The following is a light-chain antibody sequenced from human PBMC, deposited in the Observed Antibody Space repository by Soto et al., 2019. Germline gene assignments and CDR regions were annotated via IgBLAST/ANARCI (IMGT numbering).Light chain of an antibody. CDR3: QQYHNWPIT. J-gene: IGKJ5*01. CDR2: DAY. Sequence: DIVMTQSPLSLVVTPGEPASISCSSIQSLLHSNGYNYFDWYLQKPGQSPRILMYDAYTRATGISARFSGSGSGTEFTLTISSLQSEDFAVYYCQQYHNWPITFGPGTRLEIK. V-gene: IGKV2-28*01. CDR1: QSLLHSNGYNY.